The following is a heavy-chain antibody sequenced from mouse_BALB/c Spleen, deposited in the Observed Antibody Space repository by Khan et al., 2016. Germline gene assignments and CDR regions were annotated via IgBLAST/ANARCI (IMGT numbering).Heavy chain of an antibody. D-gene: IGHD1-1*01. Sequence: EVKLLESGGGLVQPGGSLKLSCAASGFDFSRYWMSWVRQAPGKGLEWIGEINPDSSTINYMPSLKDKFILSRDNAKDTLYLQMSKVRSEDTALYFCAGPFTTGFANLGQGTLVTVSA. CDR2: INPDSSTI. CDR1: GFDFSRYW. V-gene: IGHV4-1*02. J-gene: IGHJ3*01. CDR3: AGPFTTGFAN.